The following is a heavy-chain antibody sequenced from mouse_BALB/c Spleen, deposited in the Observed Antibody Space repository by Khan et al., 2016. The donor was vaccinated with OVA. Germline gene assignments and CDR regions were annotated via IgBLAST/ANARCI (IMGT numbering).Heavy chain of an antibody. CDR3: ARQNYYGYALDY. CDR1: GYSITSNYA. V-gene: IGHV3-2*02. D-gene: IGHD1-1*01. J-gene: IGHJ4*01. Sequence: EVELVESGPGLVKPSQSLSLTYTVTGYSITSNYAWSWIRQFPGNKLEWMGYISYSGSTNYNPSLKSRISVTRDTSENQFFLRLNSVTTEDTATYYCARQNYYGYALDYWGQGTSVTVSS. CDR2: ISYSGST.